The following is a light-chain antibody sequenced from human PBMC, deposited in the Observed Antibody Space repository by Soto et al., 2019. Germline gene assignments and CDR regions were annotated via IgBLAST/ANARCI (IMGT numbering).Light chain of an antibody. CDR2: AAS. V-gene: IGKV1-39*01. Sequence: DIQMTQSPSSLSASVGDRVTITCRASQSISSYLNWYQQKPGKAPKLLIYAASSLQSGVPSRFSGSGSGTDFTLPISSLQPEEFATYYWQQSYSTPPTCGQGTKVEIK. CDR3: QQSYSTPPT. J-gene: IGKJ1*01. CDR1: QSISSY.